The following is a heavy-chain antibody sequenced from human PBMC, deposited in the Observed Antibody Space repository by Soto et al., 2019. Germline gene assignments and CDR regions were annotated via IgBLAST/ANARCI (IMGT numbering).Heavy chain of an antibody. CDR1: GFTFRNFG. CDR3: AKDGSIMVQTLRPNFTA. V-gene: IGHV3-30*18. Sequence: QVQLVESGGGEVQPGRSLRLSCAASGFTFRNFGMHWVRQAPGKGLEWVAFMSYDGSNSYYADSIKGRFTISRDNSKNTLFLQMNSLRPEDTALYFCAKDGSIMVQTLRPNFTAWGQGTLVTVSS. J-gene: IGHJ5*02. D-gene: IGHD2-8*01. CDR2: MSYDGSNS.